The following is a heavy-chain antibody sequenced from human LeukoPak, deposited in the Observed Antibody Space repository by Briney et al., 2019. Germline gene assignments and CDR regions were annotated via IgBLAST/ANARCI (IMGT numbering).Heavy chain of an antibody. J-gene: IGHJ4*02. CDR1: GFTFSSYA. Sequence: GGSLRLSCAASGFTFSSYAMSWVRQAPWKGLEWVSAISGSGGSTYYVDSVKGRFTMSRDNSKNTLYLQMNSLRAEDTAVYYCAKALHQDYYDSSGYYFDYWGQGTLVTVSS. V-gene: IGHV3-23*01. CDR3: AKALHQDYYDSSGYYFDY. D-gene: IGHD3-22*01. CDR2: ISGSGGST.